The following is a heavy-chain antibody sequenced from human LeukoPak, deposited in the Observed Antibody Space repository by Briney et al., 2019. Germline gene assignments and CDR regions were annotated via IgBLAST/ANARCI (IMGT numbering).Heavy chain of an antibody. CDR2: IYYSEST. Sequence: KTSETLSLTCTVSGGSISSGDYYWNWIRQSPGKGLEWIGYIYYSESTYYNPSLRSRVTISIDRSKDQFSLKMISVTAADTAVYYCARGGEVTALSFDYWGQGTLVTVSS. V-gene: IGHV4-30-4*01. CDR1: GGSISSGDYY. CDR3: ARGGEVTALSFDY. D-gene: IGHD2-21*02. J-gene: IGHJ4*02.